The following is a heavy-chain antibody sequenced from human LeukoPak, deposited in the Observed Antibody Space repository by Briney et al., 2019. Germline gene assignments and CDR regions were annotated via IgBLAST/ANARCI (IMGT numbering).Heavy chain of an antibody. CDR2: INHSGST. CDR3: ARTPRIQLWRRNHAFDI. V-gene: IGHV4-34*01. Sequence: SETLSLTCAVYGGSFSGYYWSWIRQPPGKGLEWIGEINHSGSTNYNLSLKSRVTISVDTSKNQFSLKLSSVTAADTAVYYCARTPRIQLWRRNHAFDIWGQGTMVTVSS. D-gene: IGHD5-18*01. J-gene: IGHJ3*02. CDR1: GGSFSGYY.